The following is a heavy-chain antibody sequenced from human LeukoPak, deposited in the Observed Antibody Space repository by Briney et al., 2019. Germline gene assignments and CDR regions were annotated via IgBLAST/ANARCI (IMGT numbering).Heavy chain of an antibody. CDR1: GFTFSSYA. Sequence: PGGSLRLSCAASGFTFSSYAMHWVRQAPGKGLEWVAVISYDGSNKYYADSVKGRFTISRDNSKNTLYLQMNSLRAEDTAVYYCARAPVVTPIDYWGQGTLVTVSS. D-gene: IGHD4-23*01. V-gene: IGHV3-30*04. CDR2: ISYDGSNK. CDR3: ARAPVVTPIDY. J-gene: IGHJ4*02.